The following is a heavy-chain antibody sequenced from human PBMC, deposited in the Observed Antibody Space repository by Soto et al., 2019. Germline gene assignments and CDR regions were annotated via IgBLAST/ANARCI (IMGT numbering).Heavy chain of an antibody. D-gene: IGHD3-3*01. CDR2: INPATGAA. Sequence: QLHLVQSGAVVKKPGASVTVSCSASGYPVTAYYMHWVRQAPGRGLGWMGGINPATGAAKYTLTFQGRVTMTRDTSPSTIFMELGGLTSEDTAVFCCARGGGVGVAGSAAFDMWGQGTLVTVSS. V-gene: IGHV1-2*02. J-gene: IGHJ3*02. CDR3: ARGGGVGVAGSAAFDM. CDR1: GYPVTAYY.